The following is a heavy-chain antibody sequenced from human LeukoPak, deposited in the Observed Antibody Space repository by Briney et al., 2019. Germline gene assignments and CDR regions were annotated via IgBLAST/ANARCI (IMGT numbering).Heavy chain of an antibody. CDR3: VNQISGWVY. CDR1: GFTFSTYA. J-gene: IGHJ4*02. D-gene: IGHD6-19*01. CDR2: ISRNGGST. Sequence: GGSLRLSCSASGFTFSTYAMHWVRQAPGKGLEYVLGISRNGGSTYYADSVKGRFTISRDNSKNTLYLQMSSLRAEDTALYYCVNQISGWVYWGQGTLVTVSS. V-gene: IGHV3-64D*06.